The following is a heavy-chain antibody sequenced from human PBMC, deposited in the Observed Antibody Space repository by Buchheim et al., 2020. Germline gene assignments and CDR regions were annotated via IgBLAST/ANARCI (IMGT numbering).Heavy chain of an antibody. J-gene: IGHJ4*02. Sequence: EVQLVESGGTLVKPGGSLRLSCAASGFTFSSYWMSWVRQAPGKGLEWVANIKSGGSEKYYVDSVKGRFTISRDNAKNSLYLSVNSQRAEETAGYYCARGRYCSDGNCFGDYGGQGTL. V-gene: IGHV3-7*01. CDR2: IKSGGSEK. D-gene: IGHD2-15*01. CDR3: ARGRYCSDGNCFGDY. CDR1: GFTFSSYW.